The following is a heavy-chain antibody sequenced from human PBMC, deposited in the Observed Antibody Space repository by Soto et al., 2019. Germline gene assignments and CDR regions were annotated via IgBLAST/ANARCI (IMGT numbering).Heavy chain of an antibody. Sequence: GSLTLSCAASGFIFSSEWMHWVRQAPGKVLVWVSRIDTDGSETRYADSVKDPFTISRDCANNEVYLHMNRVRGEATAVYYCVIDRPGSQHYFDFWGQGNMVTVSS. CDR1: GFIFSSEW. J-gene: IGHJ4*02. D-gene: IGHD2-2*01. CDR2: IDTDGSET. V-gene: IGHV3-74*01. CDR3: VIDRPGSQHYFDF.